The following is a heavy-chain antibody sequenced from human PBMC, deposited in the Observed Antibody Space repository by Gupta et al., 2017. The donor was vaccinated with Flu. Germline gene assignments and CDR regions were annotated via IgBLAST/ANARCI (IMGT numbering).Heavy chain of an antibody. D-gene: IGHD3-16*01. CDR3: AKDIDPSDYVWGTFDY. CDR1: GFPFSRYA. CDR2: ISGSGGST. J-gene: IGHJ4*02. V-gene: IGHV3-23*01. Sequence: EVQLLESGGGLVQPGGSLRLSCAASGFPFSRYAMSWVRQAPGKGLEWVSAISGSGGSTYYADSVKGRFTISRDNSKNTLYLQMNSLRAEDTAVYYCAKDIDPSDYVWGTFDYWGQGTLVTVSS.